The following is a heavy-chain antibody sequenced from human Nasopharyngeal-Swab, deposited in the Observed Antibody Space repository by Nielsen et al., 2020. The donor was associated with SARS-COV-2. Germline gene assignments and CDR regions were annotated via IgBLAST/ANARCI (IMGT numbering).Heavy chain of an antibody. Sequence: GESLKISCAASGFIVSSNYMSWVRQAPGKGLEWVSVIYSGGSTYYADSVKGRFTISRDNSKNTLYLQMSSLRAEDTAVYYCARQGIAAAGDWFDPWGQGTLVTASS. D-gene: IGHD6-13*01. CDR1: GFIVSSNY. V-gene: IGHV3-53*01. CDR2: IYSGGST. J-gene: IGHJ5*02. CDR3: ARQGIAAAGDWFDP.